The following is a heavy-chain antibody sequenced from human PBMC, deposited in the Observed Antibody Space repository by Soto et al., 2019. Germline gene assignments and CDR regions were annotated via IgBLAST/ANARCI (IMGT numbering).Heavy chain of an antibody. CDR1: GFTFSGYW. CDR2: INTDGSEK. Sequence: EVQLVESGGGLVQSGGSLRLSCAASGFTFSGYWMNWVRQAPGKGLEWVAYINTDGSEKKHVASVEGRFTISRDNAKNSLYLQMNSLRVEDTAIYYCARVPRLLDSWGQGTLVTVSP. V-gene: IGHV3-7*01. CDR3: ARVPRLLDS. J-gene: IGHJ4*02. D-gene: IGHD6-6*01.